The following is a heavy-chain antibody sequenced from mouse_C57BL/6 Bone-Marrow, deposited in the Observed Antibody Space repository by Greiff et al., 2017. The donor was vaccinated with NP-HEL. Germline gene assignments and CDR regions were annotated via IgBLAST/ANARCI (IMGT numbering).Heavy chain of an antibody. D-gene: IGHD1-1*01. J-gene: IGHJ2*01. CDR3: ARTYYYGRDYFDY. V-gene: IGHV1-7*01. Sequence: VKLMESGAELAKPGASVKLSCKASGYTFTSYWMHWVKQRPGQGLEWIGYINPSSGYTKYNQKFKDKATFTADKSSSTAYMQLSSLTYEDSAVYYCARTYYYGRDYFDYWGQGTTLTVSS. CDR2: INPSSGYT. CDR1: GYTFTSYW.